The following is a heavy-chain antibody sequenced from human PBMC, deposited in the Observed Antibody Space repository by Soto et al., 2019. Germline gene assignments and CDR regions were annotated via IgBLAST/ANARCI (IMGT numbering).Heavy chain of an antibody. CDR2: IYWDDDK. CDR1: GFSLSTSGVG. CDR3: AHSAAQLWFGQRHWFDP. Sequence: SGPTLVNPTQTLTLTCTFSGFSLSTSGVGVGWIRQPPGKALEWLALIYWDDDKRYSPSLKSRLTITKDTSKNQVVLTMTNMDPVDTATYYCAHSAAQLWFGQRHWFDPWGQGTLVTVSS. V-gene: IGHV2-5*02. J-gene: IGHJ5*02. D-gene: IGHD3-10*01.